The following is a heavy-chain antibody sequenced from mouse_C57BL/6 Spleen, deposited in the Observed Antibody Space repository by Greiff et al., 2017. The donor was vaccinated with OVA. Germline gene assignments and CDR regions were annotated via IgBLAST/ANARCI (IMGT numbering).Heavy chain of an antibody. Sequence: VQLQQSGPELVKPGASVKISCKASGYAFSISWMNWVKQRPGKGLEWIGRIYPGDGDTNYNGKFKGKATLTADKSSSTAYMQLSSLTSEDSAVYFCARELDSSDYWGQGTTLTVSS. CDR2: IYPGDGDT. CDR3: ARELDSSDY. D-gene: IGHD3-2*02. CDR1: GYAFSISW. J-gene: IGHJ2*01. V-gene: IGHV1-82*01.